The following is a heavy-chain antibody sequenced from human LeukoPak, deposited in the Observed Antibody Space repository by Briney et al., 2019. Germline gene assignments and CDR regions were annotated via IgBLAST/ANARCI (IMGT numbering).Heavy chain of an antibody. CDR3: ARGGSSGSMIY. J-gene: IGHJ4*02. CDR2: ITSSSSTI. V-gene: IGHV3-48*01. D-gene: IGHD3-22*01. CDR1: RFTFSSYW. Sequence: PGGSLRLSCVASRFTFSSYWMSWVRQAPGKGLEWVSYITSSSSTIYYADSVKGRFTISRDNAKNSLYLQMNSLRVEDTAVYYCARGGSSGSMIYWGQGTLVTVSS.